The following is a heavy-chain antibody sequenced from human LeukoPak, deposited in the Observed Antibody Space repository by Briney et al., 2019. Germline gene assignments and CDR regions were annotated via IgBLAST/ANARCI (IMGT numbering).Heavy chain of an antibody. CDR2: IYPGDSDT. D-gene: IGHD6-13*01. Sequence: GESLKISCKGSGYSFTSYWIGWVRQMPGKGLEWMGIIYPGDSDTRYSPSFQGQVTISADKSISTAYLQWSSLKASDTAMYYCARLRGKISSSSWYGDYWGQGALVTVSS. J-gene: IGHJ4*02. V-gene: IGHV5-51*01. CDR3: ARLRGKISSSSWYGDY. CDR1: GYSFTSYW.